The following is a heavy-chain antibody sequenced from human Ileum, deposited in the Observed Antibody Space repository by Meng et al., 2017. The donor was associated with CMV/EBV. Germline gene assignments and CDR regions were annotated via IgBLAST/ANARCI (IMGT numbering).Heavy chain of an antibody. D-gene: IGHD2-15*01. CDR2: IKQDGSEK. Sequence: GGSLRLSCAASGFTFSSYWMSWVRQAPGKGLEWVADIKQDGSEKYYVDSVKGRFTISRDNANNSLYLQMNSLRAEDTAVYYCARDTPHNAFEPWGHGTLVTVSS. CDR3: ARDTPHNAFEP. V-gene: IGHV3-7*01. J-gene: IGHJ5*02. CDR1: GFTFSSYW.